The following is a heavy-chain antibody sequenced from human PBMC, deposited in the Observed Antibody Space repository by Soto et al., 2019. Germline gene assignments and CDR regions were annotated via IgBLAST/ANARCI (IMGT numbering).Heavy chain of an antibody. Sequence: EVQLVESGGGLVQPGGSLRLSCAASGFTFSAYDMHWVRQPTGKGLEWVSAIGTLHDTYYPDSVKGRFTISRENAKNSLYLQKNSLATGDTAVYYCARQASYWHGGGGWFDPWGQGTLVTVSS. J-gene: IGHJ5*02. V-gene: IGHV3-13*01. CDR3: ARQASYWHGGGGWFDP. CDR2: IGTLHDT. CDR1: GFTFSAYD. D-gene: IGHD2-8*02.